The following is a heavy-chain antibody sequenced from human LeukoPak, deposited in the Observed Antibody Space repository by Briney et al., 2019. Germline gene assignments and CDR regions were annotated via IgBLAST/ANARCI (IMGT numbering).Heavy chain of an antibody. CDR2: FDHEDGET. CDR1: VCTLTELS. D-gene: IGHD3-22*01. J-gene: IGHJ1*01. CDR3: ATEFFNYYDSSGPIFQH. Sequence: ASVNVSFKFTVCTLTELSMHWVRQARGKGREGGGGFDHEDGETIYAQKFQGRVTMAEDTSTDTAYMELSSLRSEDTAVYYCATEFFNYYDSSGPIFQHWGEGTLVTVS. V-gene: IGHV1-24*01.